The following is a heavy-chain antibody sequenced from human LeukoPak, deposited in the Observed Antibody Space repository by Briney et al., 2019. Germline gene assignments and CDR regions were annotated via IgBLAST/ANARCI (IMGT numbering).Heavy chain of an antibody. CDR1: GFTFSSYE. J-gene: IGHJ1*01. Sequence: PGGSLRLSCAASGFTFSSYEMNWVRQAPGKGLEWVSYISSSGSTIYYADSVKGRFTISRDNAKNSLYLQMNSLRAEDTAVYYCARDQFDSSGYSQHWGQGTLVTVSS. CDR2: ISSSGSTI. V-gene: IGHV3-48*03. D-gene: IGHD3-22*01. CDR3: ARDQFDSSGYSQH.